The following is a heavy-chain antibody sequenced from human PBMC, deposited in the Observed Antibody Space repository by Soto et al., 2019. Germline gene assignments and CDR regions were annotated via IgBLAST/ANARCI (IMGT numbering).Heavy chain of an antibody. V-gene: IGHV4-39*01. J-gene: IGHJ4*02. CDR3: ASGPGITADGTSH. Sequence: QLQLQESGPGLVRPSETLSLTCTVSGGSISSSSYYWGCICQPPGKGLEWIGSIYYTGSTYYNPSLKSRVTISVDTSKNQFSLKLSSVTASDTAVYYCASGPGITADGTSHWGQGTLVTVSS. D-gene: IGHD6-13*01. CDR2: IYYTGST. CDR1: GGSISSSSYY.